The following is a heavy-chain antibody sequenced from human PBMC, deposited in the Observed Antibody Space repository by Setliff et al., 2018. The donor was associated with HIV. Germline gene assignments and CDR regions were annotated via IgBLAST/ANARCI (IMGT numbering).Heavy chain of an antibody. Sequence: GASVKVSCKASGYTFTGYAMNWVRQAPGQGLEWMGWINTNTGNPTYAQGFTGRFVFSLDTSVSTAYLQISSLKAEDTAVYYCARDCESGWYPNWFDPWGQGTLVTVSS. V-gene: IGHV7-4-1*02. CDR3: ARDCESGWYPNWFDP. D-gene: IGHD6-19*01. CDR2: INTNTGNP. CDR1: GYTFTGYA. J-gene: IGHJ5*02.